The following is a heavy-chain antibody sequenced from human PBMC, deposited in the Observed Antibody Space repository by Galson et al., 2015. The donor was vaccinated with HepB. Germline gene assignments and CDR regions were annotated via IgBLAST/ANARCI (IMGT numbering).Heavy chain of an antibody. CDR3: AREGYYGSGSFDY. D-gene: IGHD3-10*01. J-gene: IGHJ4*02. CDR2: ISYDGSNK. Sequence: LRLSCAASGFTFSSYAMHWVRQAPGKGLEWVAVISYDGSNKYYADSVKGRFTISRDNSKNTLYLQMNSLRAEDTAVYYCAREGYYGSGSFDYWGQGTLVTVSS. V-gene: IGHV3-30*04. CDR1: GFTFSSYA.